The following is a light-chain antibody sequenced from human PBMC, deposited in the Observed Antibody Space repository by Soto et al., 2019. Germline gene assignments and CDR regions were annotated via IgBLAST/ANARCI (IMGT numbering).Light chain of an antibody. V-gene: IGKV1-5*03. Sequence: DIQMTQSPSTLSASVGDRVTITCRASQSISSWLAWYQQKPGKAPKLLIYKASSLESGVPSRFSGSGSGTEFTLTISSRQPDDVATYYCQQYNSYSPGYTCGQGTKLEIK. CDR1: QSISSW. CDR3: QQYNSYSPGYT. CDR2: KAS. J-gene: IGKJ2*01.